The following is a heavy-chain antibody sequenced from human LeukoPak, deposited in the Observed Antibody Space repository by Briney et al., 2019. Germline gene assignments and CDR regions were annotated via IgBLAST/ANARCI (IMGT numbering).Heavy chain of an antibody. V-gene: IGHV4-61*09. Sequence: SETLSLTCSVAGGSISTSDYYWGWIRQPAGKGLEWIGHLYTSGTTSYNPSLQSRVTISADTSKHQFSLRLTSVTAADTAVYYCARAGGSVGWYGTIDSWGQGTLVTVSS. J-gene: IGHJ4*02. D-gene: IGHD6-19*01. CDR1: GGSISTSDYY. CDR3: ARAGGSVGWYGTIDS. CDR2: LYTSGTT.